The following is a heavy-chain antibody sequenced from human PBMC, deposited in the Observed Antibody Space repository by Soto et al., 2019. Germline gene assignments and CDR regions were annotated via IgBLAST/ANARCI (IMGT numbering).Heavy chain of an antibody. D-gene: IGHD2-2*03. J-gene: IGHJ3*02. CDR1: GFIFSPYG. V-gene: IGHV3-33*01. Sequence: PGGSLRLSCAASGFIFSPYGIHWVRQAPGKGLEWVALIRNDGSDKYYAESVTGRFTISRDNSKNTVYLQMNSLRAEDTALYFCARASWMAPFDIWGQGTMVTVSS. CDR3: ARASWMAPFDI. CDR2: IRNDGSDK.